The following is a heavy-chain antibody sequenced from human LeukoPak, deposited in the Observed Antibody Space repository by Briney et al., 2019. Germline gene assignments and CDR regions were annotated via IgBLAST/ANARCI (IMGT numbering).Heavy chain of an antibody. D-gene: IGHD3-3*01. CDR2: ISSSCSTI. J-gene: IGHJ5*02. CDR3: ASTTIFGPLGP. V-gene: IGHV3-48*03. CDR1: GCTFSSYE. Sequence: GWALRLSCAASGCTFSSYEMNWVRQARWKGLEWVSYISSSCSTIYYADSVKGRFTISRDNATNSLYLQMNSLRPEDTALYYCASTTIFGPLGPWGEGTLVPVSS.